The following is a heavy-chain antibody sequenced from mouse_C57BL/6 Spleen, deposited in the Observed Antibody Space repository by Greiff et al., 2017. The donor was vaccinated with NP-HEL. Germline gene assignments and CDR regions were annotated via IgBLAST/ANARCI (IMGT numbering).Heavy chain of an antibody. V-gene: IGHV1-52*01. CDR2: IDPSDSET. CDR1: GYTFTSYW. Sequence: QVQLKQPGAELVRPGSSVKLSCKASGYTFTSYWMHWVKQRPIQGLEWIGNIDPSDSETHYNQKFKDKATLTVDKSSSTAYMQLSSLTSEDSAVYYCARNVGENAMDYWGRGTSVTVSS. CDR3: ARNVGENAMDY. J-gene: IGHJ4*01.